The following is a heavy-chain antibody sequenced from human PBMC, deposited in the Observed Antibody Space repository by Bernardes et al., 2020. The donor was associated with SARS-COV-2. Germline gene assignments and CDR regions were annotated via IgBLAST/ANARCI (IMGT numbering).Heavy chain of an antibody. CDR2: ISHDGVHK. Sequence: LSRSGTVTSFMLSDYAMNWVRFDQCIGLEWVDLISHDGVHKYYADYVRGRFTFSRDNSKNTLYLQISSLRAEDTAMYYCAKILTSAWFDLRVGYFENWGQGTLVTVSS. CDR3: AKILTSAWFDLRVGYFEN. CDR1: SFMLSDYA. V-gene: IGHV3-30*18. D-gene: IGHD3-10*01. J-gene: IGHJ4*02.